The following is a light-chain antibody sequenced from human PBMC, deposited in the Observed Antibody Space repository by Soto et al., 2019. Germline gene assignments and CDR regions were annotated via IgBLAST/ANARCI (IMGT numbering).Light chain of an antibody. CDR3: QQYGSSWT. CDR1: QSVSSSY. J-gene: IGKJ1*01. V-gene: IGKV3-20*01. Sequence: EIVLTQSPGTLSLSPGERATLSCRASQSVSSSYLAWYQQKPGQAPRLLIYGASSRATCIPDRFSGSGSGTVFTLIISRLEPEDFAVYYCQQYGSSWTFGQGTKVEIK. CDR2: GAS.